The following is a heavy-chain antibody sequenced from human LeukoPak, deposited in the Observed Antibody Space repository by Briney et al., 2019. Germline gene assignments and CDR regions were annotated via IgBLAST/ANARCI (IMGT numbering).Heavy chain of an antibody. Sequence: PGGSLRLSCAASGFTFSSYAMHWVRQAPGKGLEWVAVISYDGSNKYYADSVKGRFTISRDNSKNTLYLQMNSLKTEDTAVYYCTTEGGLNYYYGMDVWGQGTTVTVSS. CDR3: TTEGGLNYYYGMDV. CDR2: ISYDGSNK. CDR1: GFTFSSYA. V-gene: IGHV3-30-3*01. D-gene: IGHD3/OR15-3a*01. J-gene: IGHJ6*02.